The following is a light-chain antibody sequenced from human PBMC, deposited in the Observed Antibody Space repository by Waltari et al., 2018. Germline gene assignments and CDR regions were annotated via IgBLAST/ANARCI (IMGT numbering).Light chain of an antibody. J-gene: IGKJ1*01. V-gene: IGKV1-6*01. CDR1: QGIRND. CDR2: AAS. Sequence: AIKITQSPSSLSASVGDRVTITCRASQGIRNDLGWYQQKPGKAPKLLIYAASSLTIGVPSRFSGSGSGTDFTLTISSLQPEDFATYYCLQDYTYPWTFGQGTKVEV. CDR3: LQDYTYPWT.